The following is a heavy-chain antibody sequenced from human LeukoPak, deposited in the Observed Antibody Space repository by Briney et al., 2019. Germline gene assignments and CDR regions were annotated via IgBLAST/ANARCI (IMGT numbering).Heavy chain of an antibody. CDR3: ARDLAFYGGNSGFDY. J-gene: IGHJ4*02. V-gene: IGHV1-46*01. CDR2: IKPSGGST. CDR1: GYTFTSYY. Sequence: ASVKVSRTASGYTFTSYYLHWVRQAPGQGLEWMGIIKPSGGSTSYAQKFQGRVTMTRDTSTSTVYMELSSLRSEDTAVYYCARDLAFYGGNSGFDYWGQGTLVTVSS. D-gene: IGHD4-23*01.